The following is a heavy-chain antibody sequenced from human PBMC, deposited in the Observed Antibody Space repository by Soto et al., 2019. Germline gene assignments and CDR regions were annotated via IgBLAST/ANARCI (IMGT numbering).Heavy chain of an antibody. D-gene: IGHD3-3*01. Sequence: SETLSLTCAVSGGSISSGDYYWSWIRQPPRKGQEWIGYIYYSGSTYYNPSLKSRVTISVDTSKNQFSLKLSSVTAADSAVYYCARASFGVVRNGMDVWGQGTTVTVSS. CDR3: ARASFGVVRNGMDV. J-gene: IGHJ6*02. CDR1: GGSISSGDYY. V-gene: IGHV4-30-4*01. CDR2: IYYSGST.